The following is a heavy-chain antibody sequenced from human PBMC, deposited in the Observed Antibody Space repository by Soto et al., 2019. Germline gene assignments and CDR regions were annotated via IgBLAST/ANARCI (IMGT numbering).Heavy chain of an antibody. D-gene: IGHD6-19*01. Sequence: GGSLRLSCAASGFTFSSYAMSWVRQAPGKGLEWVSAISGSGGSTYYADSVKGRFTTSRDNSKNTLYLQMNSLRAEDTAVYYCAKDWQWLPYNYYGMDVWGQGTTVTVSS. CDR3: AKDWQWLPYNYYGMDV. CDR1: GFTFSSYA. J-gene: IGHJ6*02. CDR2: ISGSGGST. V-gene: IGHV3-23*01.